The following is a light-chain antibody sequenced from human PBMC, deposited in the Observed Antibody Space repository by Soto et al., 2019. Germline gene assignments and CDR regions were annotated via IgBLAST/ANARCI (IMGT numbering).Light chain of an antibody. V-gene: IGLV1-40*01. J-gene: IGLJ1*01. CDR1: SSNIGAGYD. CDR2: GNY. Sequence: QSVLTQPPSVSGAPGQRVTISCTGSSSNIGAGYDVHWFHQLPGTAPKLLIFGNYNRPSGVPDRFSGSKSETSASLAITGLQAEDEADYYCQSYDSGLSGYVFGAGTKVTDL. CDR3: QSYDSGLSGYV.